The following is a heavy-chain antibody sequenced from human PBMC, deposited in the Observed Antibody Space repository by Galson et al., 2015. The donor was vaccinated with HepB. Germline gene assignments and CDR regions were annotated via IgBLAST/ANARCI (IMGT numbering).Heavy chain of an antibody. CDR3: ARIDHCSSTSCYTRYFQH. CDR1: GGTFSSYA. D-gene: IGHD2-2*02. Sequence: SVKVSCKASGGTFSSYAISWVRQAPGQGLEWMGGIIPIFGTAKYAQKFQGRVTITADESTSTAYMELSSLRSEDTAVYYCARIDHCSSTSCYTRYFQHWGQGTLVTVSS. J-gene: IGHJ1*01. V-gene: IGHV1-69*13. CDR2: IIPIFGTA.